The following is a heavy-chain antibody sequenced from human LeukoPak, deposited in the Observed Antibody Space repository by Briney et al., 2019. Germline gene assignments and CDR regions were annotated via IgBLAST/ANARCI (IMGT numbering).Heavy chain of an antibody. CDR1: GFTFSSYG. CDR3: ARDRDFWTPFDY. D-gene: IGHD3-3*01. Sequence: GGSLRLSCAASGFTFSSYGMHWVRQAPGKGLEWVAFIWYDGSNKYYADSVKGRFTISRDNAKNTLYLQMNSLRAEDTAVYYCARDRDFWTPFDYWGQGTLVTVSS. V-gene: IGHV3-33*01. J-gene: IGHJ4*02. CDR2: IWYDGSNK.